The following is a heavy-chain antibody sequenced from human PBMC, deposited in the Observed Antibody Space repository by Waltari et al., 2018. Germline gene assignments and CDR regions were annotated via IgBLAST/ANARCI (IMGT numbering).Heavy chain of an antibody. CDR3: ARAYSSSKYNWFDP. J-gene: IGHJ5*02. Sequence: QVQLQESGPGLVKPSETLSLTCTVSGGSISSSSYYWGWIRQPPGKGLEWIGSIYYSGSTYYNPSLKSRVTISVDTSKNQFSLKLSSVTAADTAVYYCARAYSSSKYNWFDPWGQGTLVTVSS. CDR1: GGSISSSSYY. CDR2: IYYSGST. D-gene: IGHD6-13*01. V-gene: IGHV4-39*07.